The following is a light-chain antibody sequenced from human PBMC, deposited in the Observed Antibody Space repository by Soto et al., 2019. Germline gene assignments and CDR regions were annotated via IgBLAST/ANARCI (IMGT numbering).Light chain of an antibody. CDR1: HDITSN. CDR3: QKCDYLPI. CDR2: DAS. J-gene: IGKJ3*01. Sequence: DIQMTQSPSSLSASVGDRVTIPCQASHDITSNLNWYQHKPGKAPKLLIYDASILEAGVPSRFSGSGSGTDFTFTSSSLLPEDVATYYCQKCDYLPIFGPGTTVDFK. V-gene: IGKV1-33*01.